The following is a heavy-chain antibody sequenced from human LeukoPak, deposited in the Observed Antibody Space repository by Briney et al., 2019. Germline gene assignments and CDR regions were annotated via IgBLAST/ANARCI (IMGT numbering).Heavy chain of an antibody. V-gene: IGHV3-7*01. D-gene: IGHD3-10*02. J-gene: IGHJ6*04. CDR3: AELGITMIGGV. CDR1: GFSFSSYW. CDR2: MNQNGSGK. Sequence: AGGSLRLSCAASGFSFSSYWMSWVRQAPGQGLEWVANMNQNGSGKYSVDSVKGRFTISRDNAKNSLYLQMNSLRAEDTAVYYCAELGITMIGGVWGKGTTVTISS.